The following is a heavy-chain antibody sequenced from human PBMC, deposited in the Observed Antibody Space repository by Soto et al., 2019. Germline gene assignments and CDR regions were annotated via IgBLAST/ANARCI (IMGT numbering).Heavy chain of an antibody. CDR3: ARAPTYYDFWSGFSDY. V-gene: IGHV1-18*01. CDR1: GYTFTSYG. Sequence: QVQLVQSGAEVKKPGASVKVSCKASGYTFTSYGISWVRQAPGQGLEWMGWISAYNGNTNYAQKLQGRVTMTTDTSTSTAYMELRCLRSDDTAVYYCARAPTYYDFWSGFSDYWGQGTLVTVSS. CDR2: ISAYNGNT. D-gene: IGHD3-3*01. J-gene: IGHJ4*02.